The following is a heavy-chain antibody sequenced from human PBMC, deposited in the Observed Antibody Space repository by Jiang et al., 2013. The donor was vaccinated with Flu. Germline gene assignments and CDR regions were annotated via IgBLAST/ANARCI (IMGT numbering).Heavy chain of an antibody. V-gene: IGHV7-4-1*02. CDR2: INTNTGNP. D-gene: IGHD6-13*01. J-gene: IGHJ4*02. Sequence: SVKVSCKASGYTFTNYALNWVRQTPGQGLEWMGWINTNTGNPTYAQGFTGRFVFSLDTSVSTAYLQISSLRAEDTAVYYCARVARGYSRPGIALYWGQGTLVTVSS. CDR1: GYTFTNYA. CDR3: ARVARGYSRPGIALY.